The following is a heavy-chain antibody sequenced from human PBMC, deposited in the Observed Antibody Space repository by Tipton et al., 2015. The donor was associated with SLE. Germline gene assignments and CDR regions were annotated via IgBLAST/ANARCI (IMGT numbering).Heavy chain of an antibody. V-gene: IGHV3-7*01. CDR3: ARDGLRGIGKFFDY. CDR2: IKQDGSEK. CDR1: GFTLSRHW. D-gene: IGHD3/OR15-3a*01. J-gene: IGHJ4*02. Sequence: SLRLSCAASGFTLSRHWMSWVRQAPGRGLEWVANIKQDGSEKYNVDSVKGRFTISRDNSKNTLDLQMGSLRAEDTAVYYCARDGLRGIGKFFDYWGQGTLVTVSS.